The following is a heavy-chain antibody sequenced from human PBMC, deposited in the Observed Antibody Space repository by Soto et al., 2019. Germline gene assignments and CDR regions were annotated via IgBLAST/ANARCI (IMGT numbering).Heavy chain of an antibody. Sequence: QVQLVQSGAEVKKPGSSVKISCKASGGTFSRYTISGLRQAPGHGRECVGRIIHILGIANYAQKFQGRVTSTADKSTSTAYMELSSLRSEDTAVYYWSREHPYYRVGSVYYFDYWGQGTLVTVSS. CDR1: GGTFSRYT. V-gene: IGHV1-69*08. CDR2: IIHILGIA. D-gene: IGHD3-10*01. J-gene: IGHJ4*02. CDR3: SREHPYYRVGSVYYFDY.